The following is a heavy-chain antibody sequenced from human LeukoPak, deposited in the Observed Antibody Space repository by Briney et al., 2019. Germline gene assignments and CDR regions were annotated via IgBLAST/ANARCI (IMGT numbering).Heavy chain of an antibody. CDR2: IWYDGSNK. CDR3: ARDRRVRGVIANWFDP. V-gene: IGHV3-33*08. Sequence: GGSLRLSCVGSGLGFSDQYMHWVRQAPGKGLEWVAVIWYDGSNKYYADSVKGRFTISRDNSKNTLYLQMNSLRAEDTAVYYCARDRRVRGVIANWFDPWGQGTLVTVSS. D-gene: IGHD3-10*01. CDR1: GLGFSDQY. J-gene: IGHJ5*02.